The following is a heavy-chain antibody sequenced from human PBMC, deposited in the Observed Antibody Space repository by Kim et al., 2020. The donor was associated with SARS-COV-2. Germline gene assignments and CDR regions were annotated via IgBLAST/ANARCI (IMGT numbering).Heavy chain of an antibody. D-gene: IGHD4-17*01. Sequence: YADSVQGRFTISSYNSKNTLYLQMNSLRAEDTAVYFCARVTTVTTPVDYWGQGTLVTVSS. V-gene: IGHV3-66*01. J-gene: IGHJ4*02. CDR3: ARVTTVTTPVDY.